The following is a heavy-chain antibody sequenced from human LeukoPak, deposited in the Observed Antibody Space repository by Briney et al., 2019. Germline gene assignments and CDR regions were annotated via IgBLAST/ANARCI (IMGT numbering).Heavy chain of an antibody. CDR1: GFTFSDYY. V-gene: IGHV3-11*01. J-gene: IGHJ4*02. Sequence: PGGSLRLSCAASGFTFSDYYMSWIRQAPGKGLEWVSYISSSGSTIYYADSVKGRFTISRDNAKNSLYLQMNSLRAEDTALYYCAKCLYGDYPNYFDYWGQGTLVTVSS. CDR3: AKCLYGDYPNYFDY. D-gene: IGHD4-17*01. CDR2: ISSSGSTI.